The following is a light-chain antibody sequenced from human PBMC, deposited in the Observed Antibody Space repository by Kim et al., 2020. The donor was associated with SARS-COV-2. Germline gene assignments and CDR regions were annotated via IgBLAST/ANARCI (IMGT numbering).Light chain of an antibody. CDR2: QAS. CDR1: QTISSS. V-gene: IGKV1-5*03. Sequence: ASVGDRVTITCRASQTISSSLAWYQQKPGKAPKLLIYQASILEGGVPSRFSGSGSGTEFTLTISSLQPDDFASYYCQQENTYPLTFGGGTKVDIK. J-gene: IGKJ4*01. CDR3: QQENTYPLT.